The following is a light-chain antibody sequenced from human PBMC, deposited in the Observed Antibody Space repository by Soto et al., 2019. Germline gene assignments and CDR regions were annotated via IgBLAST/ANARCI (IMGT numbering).Light chain of an antibody. CDR1: QSVTSTH. J-gene: IGKJ2*01. Sequence: EIVLTQSPGTLSLSPGERATLSCRASQSVTSTHLAWYQQKPGQAPRLLIYDASTRATGIPDRFSGSGSGTDFTLTISSLQPEDVATYYCQKYNSAPYTFGQGTRLEIK. V-gene: IGKV3-20*01. CDR2: DAS. CDR3: QKYNSAPYT.